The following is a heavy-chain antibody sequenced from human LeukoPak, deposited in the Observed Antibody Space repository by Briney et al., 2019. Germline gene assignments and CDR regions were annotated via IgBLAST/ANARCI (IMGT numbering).Heavy chain of an antibody. V-gene: IGHV4-39*01. CDR3: ARHVLSGYLNYWYFDL. J-gene: IGHJ2*01. D-gene: IGHD3-3*01. CDR2: IYYSGST. Sequence: PSETLSLTCTVSGGSISSSSYYWGWIRQPPGKGLEWIGSIYYSGSTYYNPSLKSQVTISVDTSKNQFSLKLSSVTAADTAVYYCARHVLSGYLNYWYFDLWGRGTLVTVSS. CDR1: GGSISSSSYY.